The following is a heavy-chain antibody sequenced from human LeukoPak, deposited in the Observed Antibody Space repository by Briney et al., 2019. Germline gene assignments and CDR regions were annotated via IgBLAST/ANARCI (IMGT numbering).Heavy chain of an antibody. Sequence: GGSLRLSCAASGLAFSAYKMHWVRHAPRKGLVWVSRISTDGYTTDYADFVQGRFTASRDNTKNTWSLEMNSLRAEDTAVYYCVVGGSPGYWGRGTLVTVSS. CDR1: GLAFSAYK. CDR3: VVGGSPGY. V-gene: IGHV3-74*01. D-gene: IGHD2-15*01. J-gene: IGHJ4*02. CDR2: ISTDGYTT.